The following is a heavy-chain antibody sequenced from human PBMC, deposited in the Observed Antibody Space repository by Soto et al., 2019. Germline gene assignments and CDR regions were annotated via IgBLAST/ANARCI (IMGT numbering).Heavy chain of an antibody. Sequence: ASVKVSCKASGYTFTSYYMHWVRQAPGQGLEWMGIINPSGGSTSYAQKFQGRVTMTRDTSTSTVYMELSSLRSEDTAVYYCVRERRNIVVVVAATNLDYWGQGTLVTVSS. V-gene: IGHV1-46*01. J-gene: IGHJ4*02. D-gene: IGHD2-15*01. CDR2: INPSGGST. CDR3: VRERRNIVVVVAATNLDY. CDR1: GYTFTSYY.